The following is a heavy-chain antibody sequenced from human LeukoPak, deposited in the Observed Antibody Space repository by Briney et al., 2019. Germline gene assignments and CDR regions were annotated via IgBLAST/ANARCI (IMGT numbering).Heavy chain of an antibody. V-gene: IGHV4-38-2*01. CDR2: IYRSGST. CDR3: ARPAYSGSYSGAFDI. Sequence: SETLSLTCAVSGYSISSGYYWGWIRPPPGKGLEWIGSIYRSGSTYYSPSLKSRVTISIDTSKNHFSLKLSSVTAADTAVYYYARPAYSGSYSGAFDIWGQETMVTVSS. CDR1: GYSISSGYY. J-gene: IGHJ3*02. D-gene: IGHD1-26*01.